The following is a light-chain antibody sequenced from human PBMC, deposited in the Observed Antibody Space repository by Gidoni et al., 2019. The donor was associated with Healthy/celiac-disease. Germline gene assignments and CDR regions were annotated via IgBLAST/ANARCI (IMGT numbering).Light chain of an antibody. Sequence: SYVLTQPPPVSGAPGQTARITCGGNNIGIKSVHWYQQKPGQDPVLVIYYDSARPSGSPQRVSGSTSGNTATLTISRVEAGDEADYYCQVWDSSSDHRVFGGGTKLPVL. CDR2: YDS. J-gene: IGLJ3*02. CDR1: NIGIKS. CDR3: QVWDSSSDHRV. V-gene: IGLV3-21*04.